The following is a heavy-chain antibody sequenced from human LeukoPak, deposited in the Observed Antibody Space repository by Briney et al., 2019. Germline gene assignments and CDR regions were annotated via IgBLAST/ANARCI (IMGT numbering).Heavy chain of an antibody. CDR3: GRVMQNYAIEN. Sequence: GGSLRLSCAASGFTFSSYGMHWVRQAPGKGLEWVAVIWYDGSNKYYADSVKGRFTISRDNSKNTLYLQMNSLRAEDTAVYYCGRVMQNYAIENWGQGTLVTVSS. V-gene: IGHV3-33*01. J-gene: IGHJ4*02. CDR2: IWYDGSNK. D-gene: IGHD1-7*01. CDR1: GFTFSSYG.